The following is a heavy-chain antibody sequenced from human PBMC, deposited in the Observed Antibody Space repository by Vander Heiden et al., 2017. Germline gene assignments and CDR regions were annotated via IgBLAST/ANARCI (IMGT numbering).Heavy chain of an antibody. J-gene: IGHJ2*01. CDR1: GGSISSSSYY. V-gene: IGHV4-39*01. D-gene: IGHD3-22*01. Sequence: QLQLQESGPGLVKPSETLSLTCTVSGGSISSSSYYWGWIRQPPGKGLEWIGIIYYSGSTYSNPSLKSRVTISVDTSKNQFSLKLSSVTAADTAVYYCARQGGLTMRAYWYFDLWGRGTLVTVSS. CDR2: IYYSGST. CDR3: ARQGGLTMRAYWYFDL.